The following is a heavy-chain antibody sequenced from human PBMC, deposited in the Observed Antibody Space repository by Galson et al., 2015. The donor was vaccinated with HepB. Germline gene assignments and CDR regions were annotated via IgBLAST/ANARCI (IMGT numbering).Heavy chain of an antibody. J-gene: IGHJ4*02. Sequence: SLRLSCAASGFTFSSYWMSWVRQAPGKGLEWVANIKQDGSEKYYVDSVKGRFTISRDNAKNSLYLQMNSLRAEDTAVYYCARDGAPMGSWIDYWGQGTLVTVSS. V-gene: IGHV3-7*01. CDR1: GFTFSSYW. CDR2: IKQDGSEK. CDR3: ARDGAPMGSWIDY. D-gene: IGHD1-26*01.